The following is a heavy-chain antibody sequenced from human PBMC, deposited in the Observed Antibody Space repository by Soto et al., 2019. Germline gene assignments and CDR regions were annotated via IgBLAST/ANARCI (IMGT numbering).Heavy chain of an antibody. Sequence: SVKVSCKASGFTFTSSAVQWVRQARGQRLEWIGWIVVGSGNTNYAQKFQERVTITRDMSTSTAYMELSSLRSEDTAVYYCAAASVEGSSWYYYYGMDVWGQGTTVPSP. CDR3: AAASVEGSSWYYYYGMDV. CDR1: GFTFTSSA. D-gene: IGHD6-13*01. CDR2: IVVGSGNT. J-gene: IGHJ6*02. V-gene: IGHV1-58*01.